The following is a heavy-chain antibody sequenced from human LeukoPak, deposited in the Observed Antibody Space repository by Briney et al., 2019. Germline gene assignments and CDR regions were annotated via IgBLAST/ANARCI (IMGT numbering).Heavy chain of an antibody. CDR3: TTGAGVLLWFGESISDS. CDR2: IKNKNNEGTT. Sequence: GGSLRLSCAASGFTFKNAWMSWVRQAPGKGLEWNGRIKNKNNEGTTDYAASVRGRFIISRDDSKDTLYLRMDSLRTEDTAIYYCTTGAGVLLWFGESISDSWGQGTLVTVSS. V-gene: IGHV3-15*01. D-gene: IGHD3-10*01. CDR1: GFTFKNAW. J-gene: IGHJ4*02.